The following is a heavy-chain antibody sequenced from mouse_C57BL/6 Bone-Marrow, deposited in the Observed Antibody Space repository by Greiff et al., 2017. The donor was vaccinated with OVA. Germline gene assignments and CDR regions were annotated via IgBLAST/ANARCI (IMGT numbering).Heavy chain of an antibody. CDR3: ARRSNYVRYAMDY. Sequence: VQLQESDAELVKPGASVKISCKVSGYTFTDHTIHWMKQRPEQGLEWIGYIYPRDGSTKYNEKFKGQAPLTADKSSSTAYMQLNSLTSEDSAVEFCARRSNYVRYAMDYWGQGTSVTVSS. CDR2: IYPRDGST. V-gene: IGHV1-78*01. J-gene: IGHJ4*01. D-gene: IGHD2-5*01. CDR1: GYTFTDHT.